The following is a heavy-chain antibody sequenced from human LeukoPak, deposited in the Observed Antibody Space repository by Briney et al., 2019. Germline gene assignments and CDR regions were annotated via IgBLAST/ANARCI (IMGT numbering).Heavy chain of an antibody. D-gene: IGHD1-26*01. CDR1: GYTLTELS. V-gene: IGHV1-24*01. CDR3: ATTTHSGSYATLGYYYYMDV. Sequence: GASVKVSCKVSGYTLTELSMHWVRQAPGKGLEWMGGFDPEDGETIYAQKFQGRVTMTEDTSTDTAYMGLSSLRSEDTAVYYCATTTHSGSYATLGYYYYMDVWGKGTTVTVSS. CDR2: FDPEDGET. J-gene: IGHJ6*03.